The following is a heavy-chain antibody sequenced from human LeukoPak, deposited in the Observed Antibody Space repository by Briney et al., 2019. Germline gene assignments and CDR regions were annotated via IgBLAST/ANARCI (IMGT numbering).Heavy chain of an antibody. V-gene: IGHV3-48*01. J-gene: IGHJ4*02. CDR1: GFTFSNYN. Sequence: GGSLRLSCTASGFTFSNYNMNWVRQAPGKGLEWVSYITSSSSIIDYADSVKGRFAISRDNAQKSLYLQMNSLRAEDTAVYYCARVPYYYDSSAYFFDYWGQGTLVTVSS. CDR3: ARVPYYYDSSAYFFDY. CDR2: ITSSSSII. D-gene: IGHD3-22*01.